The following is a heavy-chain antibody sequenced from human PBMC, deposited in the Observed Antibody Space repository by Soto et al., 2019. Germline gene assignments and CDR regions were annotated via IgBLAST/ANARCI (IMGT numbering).Heavy chain of an antibody. V-gene: IGHV3-23*01. CDR2: ISASGGTT. CDR3: AKRGIEVAGKYRWFDP. CDR1: GFTFNYYA. D-gene: IGHD6-19*01. Sequence: EVQLLESGGGLVQPGGSLSLSCAASGFTFNYYAMTWVRQAPGKGLEWVSTISASGGTTYYADSVKGRFTISRVNSKNTLYLQMNSLRAEDTAVYYCAKRGIEVAGKYRWFDPWGQGTLVTVSS. J-gene: IGHJ5*02.